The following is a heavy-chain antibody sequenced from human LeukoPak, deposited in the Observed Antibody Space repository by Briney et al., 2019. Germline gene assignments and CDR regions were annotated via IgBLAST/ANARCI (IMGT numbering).Heavy chain of an antibody. CDR1: GGTFSSYA. Sequence: ASVKVSCKASGGTFSSYAISWVRQAPGQGREWMGRIIPIFGTANYAQKFQGRVTITTDESTSTAYMELSSLRSEDTAVYYCARSSGSGDFDYWGQGTLVTVSS. J-gene: IGHJ4*02. CDR2: IIPIFGTA. V-gene: IGHV1-69*05. D-gene: IGHD3-10*01. CDR3: ARSSGSGDFDY.